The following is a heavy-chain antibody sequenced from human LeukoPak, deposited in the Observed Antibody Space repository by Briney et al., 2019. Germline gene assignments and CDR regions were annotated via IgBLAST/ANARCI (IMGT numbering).Heavy chain of an antibody. J-gene: IGHJ5*02. CDR2: IHTRGST. D-gene: IGHD3-3*01. Sequence: PSETLSLTCTVSGGSISSYYWSWVRQPPGKGLEWIGRIHTRGSTNYNPSLKGRVTMSVDTSKNQFSMRLSSVTAADTAVYYCTRQSVGGNYNFWRDHKWFDPWGQGSLVIVSS. CDR3: TRQSVGGNYNFWRDHKWFDP. V-gene: IGHV4-4*07. CDR1: GGSISSYY.